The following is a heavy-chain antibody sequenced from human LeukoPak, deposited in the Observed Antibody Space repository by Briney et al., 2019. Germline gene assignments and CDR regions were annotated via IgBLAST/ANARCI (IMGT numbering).Heavy chain of an antibody. CDR1: GYKFTNYY. Sequence: GESLKISCKGSGYKFTNYYIGWVRQMPGKGLEWMGMIYPGDSKTRYSPSFQGQVTVSVDKSINTAYPQWSSLKASDTAVYYCTRQLRLGDLSPPGLDYWGQGTLVTVSS. CDR2: IYPGDSKT. J-gene: IGHJ4*02. CDR3: TRQLRLGDLSPPGLDY. V-gene: IGHV5-51*01. D-gene: IGHD3-16*02.